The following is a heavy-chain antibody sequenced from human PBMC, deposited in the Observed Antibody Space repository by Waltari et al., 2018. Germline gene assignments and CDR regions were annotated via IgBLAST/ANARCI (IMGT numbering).Heavy chain of an antibody. CDR1: GYTFTAYH. V-gene: IGHV1-2*06. CDR3: ASNRDMLT. J-gene: IGHJ3*01. D-gene: IGHD3-16*01. CDR2: VNPNTGGT. Sequence: QVQLVQSGAAVKKPGASVKVSCRASGYTFTAYHMHWVRQAPGQGLEWMERVNPNTGGTTYAQKFGGRVTMTRDTAISTAYMKLHSLTTEDTAVYFCASNRDMLTWGQGTMVIVSS.